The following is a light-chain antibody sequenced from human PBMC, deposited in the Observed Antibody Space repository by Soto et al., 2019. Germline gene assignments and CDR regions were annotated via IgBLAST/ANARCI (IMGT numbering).Light chain of an antibody. V-gene: IGKV1-17*01. J-gene: IGKJ4*01. CDR1: QGIRSG. CDR2: AAS. CDR3: LQHNTYTLT. Sequence: IRMTQSPSSLSASVGNMFTIPCRASQGIRSGLAWYQQKPGKAPKRLIDAASSLQSGVPPRFSGSGSGTEFTLTISSLQTEDFATYYCLQHNTYTLTFGGGTKVDIK.